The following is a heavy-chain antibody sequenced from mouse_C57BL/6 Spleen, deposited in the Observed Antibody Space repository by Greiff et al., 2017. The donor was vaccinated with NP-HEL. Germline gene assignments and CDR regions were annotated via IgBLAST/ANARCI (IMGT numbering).Heavy chain of an antibody. V-gene: IGHV1-69*01. CDR2: IDPSDSYT. CDR1: GYTFTSYW. Sequence: VQLQQPGAELVMPGASVKLSCKASGYTFTSYWMHWVKQRPGQGLEWIGEIDPSDSYTYYNQKFKGKSTLTVDKSSSTAYMQLSSLTSEDSAVYYCARDYEYWGQGTLVTVSA. J-gene: IGHJ3*01. CDR3: ARDYEY. D-gene: IGHD1-1*01.